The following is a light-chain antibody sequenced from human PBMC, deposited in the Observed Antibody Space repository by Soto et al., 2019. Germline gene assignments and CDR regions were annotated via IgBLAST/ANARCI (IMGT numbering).Light chain of an antibody. CDR2: GAS. CDR3: HQSYTTPLT. CDR1: QSVSSSY. J-gene: IGKJ4*01. Sequence: EIVLTQSPGTLSLSPGERATLSCRASQSVSSSYLAWYQQKSGQAPRLLIYGASNRATGIPDRFSGSGSGTDFTLTISSLQPEDFATYFCHQSYTTPLTFGGGTKVDIK. V-gene: IGKV3-20*01.